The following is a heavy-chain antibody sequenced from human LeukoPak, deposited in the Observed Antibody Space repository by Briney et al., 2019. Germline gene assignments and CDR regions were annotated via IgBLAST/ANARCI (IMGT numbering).Heavy chain of an antibody. CDR2: ISGSGGST. CDR3: AKSGSYSEHYYYYGMDV. J-gene: IGHJ6*02. Sequence: GGSLRLSCAASGFTFSSYAMSWVRQAPGKGLEWVSAISGSGGSTYYADSVKGRFTISRDNSKNTLYLRMNSLRAEDTAVYYCAKSGSYSEHYYYYGMDVWGQGTTVTVSS. D-gene: IGHD1-26*01. V-gene: IGHV3-23*01. CDR1: GFTFSSYA.